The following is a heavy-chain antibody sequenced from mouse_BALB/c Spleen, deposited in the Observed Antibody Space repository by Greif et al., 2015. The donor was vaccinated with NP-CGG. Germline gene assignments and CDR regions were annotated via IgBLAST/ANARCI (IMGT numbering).Heavy chain of an antibody. Sequence: VQVVESGAELAKPGASVKMSCKASGYTFTSYWMHWVKQRPGQGLEWIGYINPSTGYTEYNQKFKDKATLTADKSSSTAYMQLSSLTSEDSAVYYCARREGLLPFAYWGQGTLVTVSA. J-gene: IGHJ3*01. CDR1: GYTFTSYW. CDR3: ARREGLLPFAY. V-gene: IGHV1-7*01. D-gene: IGHD2-3*01. CDR2: INPSTGYT.